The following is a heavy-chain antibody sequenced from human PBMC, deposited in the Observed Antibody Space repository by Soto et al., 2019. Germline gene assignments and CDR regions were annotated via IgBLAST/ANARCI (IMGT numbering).Heavy chain of an antibody. CDR1: GYTFTSYG. Sequence: ASVKVSCKASGYTFTSYGISWVRQAPGQGLEWMGWFSAYNGNTNYAQKLQGRVTMTTDTSTSTAYMELRSLRSDDTAAYYCATAGRFFCQRPLVTAFCYYYYGMNVWGQGPRVT. J-gene: IGHJ6*02. D-gene: IGHD3-9*01. CDR3: ATAGRFFCQRPLVTAFCYYYYGMNV. CDR2: FSAYNGNT. V-gene: IGHV1-18*01.